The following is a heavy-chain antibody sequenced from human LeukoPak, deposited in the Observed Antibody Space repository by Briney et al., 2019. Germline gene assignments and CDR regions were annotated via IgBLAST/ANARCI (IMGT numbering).Heavy chain of an antibody. Sequence: GGSLRLSCAASGFTFSSYSMNWVRQAPGKGLEWVSSISSRSSYIYYADSMKGRSTISRDNAKNSLYLQMNSLRVEDTAVYYCASGTVAGRDGLFGAFDIWGQGTMVTVSS. CDR1: GFTFSSYS. D-gene: IGHD6-13*01. CDR2: ISSRSSYI. J-gene: IGHJ3*02. CDR3: ASGTVAGRDGLFGAFDI. V-gene: IGHV3-21*01.